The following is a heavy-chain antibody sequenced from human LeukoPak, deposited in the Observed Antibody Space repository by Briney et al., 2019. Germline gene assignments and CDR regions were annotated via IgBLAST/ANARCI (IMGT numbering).Heavy chain of an antibody. Sequence: GVSLRLSCVPSGFTFSSYWMHWVRQAPGKGLVWVSRINIDGSTINYADSVKGRFTISRDNAKNNLYLPMNSLRAEDTAVYYCARAGQYRFDYWGQGTLVTVSS. J-gene: IGHJ4*02. V-gene: IGHV3-74*01. CDR2: INIDGSTI. CDR1: GFTFSSYW. CDR3: ARAGQYRFDY. D-gene: IGHD2-2*01.